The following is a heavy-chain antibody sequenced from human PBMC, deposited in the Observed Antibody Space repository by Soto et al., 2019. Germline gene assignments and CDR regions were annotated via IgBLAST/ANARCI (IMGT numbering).Heavy chain of an antibody. V-gene: IGHV3-30*18. J-gene: IGHJ6*02. CDR3: AKDRSSGYYSYYYYGMDV. CDR1: GFTFSSYG. CDR2: ISYDGSNK. Sequence: PGGSLRLSCAASGFTFSSYGMHWVRQAPGKGLEWVAVISYDGSNKYYADSVKGRFTISRDNSKNTLYQQMNSLRAEDTAVYYCAKDRSSGYYSYYYYGMDVWGQGTTVTVSS. D-gene: IGHD3-22*01.